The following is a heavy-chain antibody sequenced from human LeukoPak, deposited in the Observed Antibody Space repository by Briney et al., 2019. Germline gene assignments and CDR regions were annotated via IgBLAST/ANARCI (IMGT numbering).Heavy chain of an antibody. CDR1: GFTFTNYG. CDR3: AKAGTNYYDTSVPPQFDY. D-gene: IGHD3-22*01. Sequence: GGSLRLSCAASGFTFTNYGLHWVRQAPGKGLEWVAFIRYHGSNQYYADSVKGRFTISRDNSKNTLYLQMNSLRPEDSAVYYCAKAGTNYYDTSVPPQFDYWGQGTLVTVSS. V-gene: IGHV3-30*02. J-gene: IGHJ4*02. CDR2: IRYHGSNQ.